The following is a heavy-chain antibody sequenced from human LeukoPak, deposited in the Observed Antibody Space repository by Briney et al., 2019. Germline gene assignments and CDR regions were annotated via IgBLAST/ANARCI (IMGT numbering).Heavy chain of an antibody. D-gene: IGHD3-10*01. J-gene: IGHJ4*02. CDR1: GGSISSYY. Sequence: SETLSLTCTVSGGSISSYYWSWIRQPPGKGLEWIGYIYYSGSTNYNPSLKSRVTISVDTSKNQFSLKLSSVTAADTAVYYCARVSRPARYYYGSGSYPDYWGQGTLVTVSS. CDR3: ARVSRPARYYYGSGSYPDY. V-gene: IGHV4-59*08. CDR2: IYYSGST.